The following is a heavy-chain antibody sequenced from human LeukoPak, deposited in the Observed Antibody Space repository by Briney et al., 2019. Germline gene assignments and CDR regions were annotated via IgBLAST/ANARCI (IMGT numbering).Heavy chain of an antibody. CDR2: IKEDGSEA. CDR3: ARVYGSGSYYFYYYYYMDV. D-gene: IGHD3-10*01. J-gene: IGHJ6*03. V-gene: IGHV3-7*01. CDR1: GFTFSRYW. Sequence: GESLRLSCAAAGFTFSRYWMSWVRQATGKGLECVAKIKEDGSEAHYVDSVKGRFTISRDNAKNSLYLQMNSLRAEDTAVYYCARVYGSGSYYFYYYYYMDVWGKGTTVTVSS.